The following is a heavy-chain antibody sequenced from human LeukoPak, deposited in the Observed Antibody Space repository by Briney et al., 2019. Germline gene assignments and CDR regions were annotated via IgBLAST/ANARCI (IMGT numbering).Heavy chain of an antibody. CDR1: GGSISSSSYY. CDR3: PRVNSELMVYAIRYYYYYYMDV. J-gene: IGHJ6*03. V-gene: IGHV4-39*07. CDR2: IYYSGST. D-gene: IGHD2-8*01. Sequence: SETLSLTCTVSGGSISSSSYYWGWIRQPPGEGLEWIGSIYYSGSTYYNPSLKSRVTISVDASKNQFSLKLSSVTAADTAVYYCPRVNSELMVYAIRYYYYYYMDVWGKGTTVTVSS.